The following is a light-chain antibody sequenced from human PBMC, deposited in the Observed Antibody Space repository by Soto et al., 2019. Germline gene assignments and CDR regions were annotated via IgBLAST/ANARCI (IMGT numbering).Light chain of an antibody. CDR1: QSVTYN. J-gene: IGKJ1*01. CDR2: AAS. V-gene: IGKV3D-15*02. CDR3: QQYHRPPRA. Sequence: ETMLTQSPATLSASPGERVTLSCRATQSVTYNLAWYQQKPGQAPRLLIFAASRRATGIPVRFSGGGSGTDFSLAISSLEPEDSAVYYCQQYHRPPRAFGQGTKVDIK.